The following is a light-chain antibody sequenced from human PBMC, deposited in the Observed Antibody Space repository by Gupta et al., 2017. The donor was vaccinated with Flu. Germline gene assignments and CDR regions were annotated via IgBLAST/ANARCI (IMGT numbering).Light chain of an antibody. CDR3: QQYNDWHPLT. V-gene: IGKV3-15*01. CDR1: QTVSTK. CDR2: GAS. J-gene: IGKJ4*01. Sequence: AVLSVSPGESVTLTCRASQTVSTKVAWYQQKSGQAPRLLIQGASTRASGVSDRFAGSGSGTEFSLTINNLQSEDFAVYYCQQYNDWHPLTFGGGTEVQIK.